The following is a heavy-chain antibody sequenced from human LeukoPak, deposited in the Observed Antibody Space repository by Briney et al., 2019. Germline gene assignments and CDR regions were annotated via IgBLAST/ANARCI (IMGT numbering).Heavy chain of an antibody. D-gene: IGHD5-18*01. CDR3: ARGRYSYGTFDY. CDR1: GGYFSGCY. V-gene: IGHV4-34*01. J-gene: IGHJ4*02. Sequence: SETLSLTCAVYGGYFSGCYWSWIRQPPGKGLEWIGEINHSGSTDYNPSLKSRVTISVDTSKNQFSLKLSSVTAADTALYYCARGRYSYGTFDYWGQGTLVTVSS. CDR2: INHSGST.